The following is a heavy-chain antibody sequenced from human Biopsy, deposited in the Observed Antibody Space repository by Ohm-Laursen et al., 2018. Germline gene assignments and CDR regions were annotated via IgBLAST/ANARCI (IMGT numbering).Heavy chain of an antibody. CDR1: GFSFRNSG. J-gene: IGHJ6*02. CDR2: ISYDGSKT. CDR3: AKDKGTFNFYYYGMDV. Sequence: SLRLSCAASGFSFRNSGMHWVRQAPGKGLAWVAAISYDGSKTDYGDSVKGRLNISRDNSKNTLDLQMSSLRVEDTAVYFCAKDKGTFNFYYYGMDVWGQGTTVTVSS. V-gene: IGHV3-30*18. D-gene: IGHD2/OR15-2a*01.